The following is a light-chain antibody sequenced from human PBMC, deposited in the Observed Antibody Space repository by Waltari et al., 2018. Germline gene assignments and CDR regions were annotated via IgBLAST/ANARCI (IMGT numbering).Light chain of an antibody. CDR1: QSINNW. V-gene: IGKV1-5*03. CDR2: KAS. CDR3: QQYQHYPLT. Sequence: DIQMTQSPSTLSASVGDRVPITCRASQSINNWLAWYQQKPGKAPKVLIYKASSLESGGPSRFSGSVSGTEFTLTISSLQPDDFATYYCQQYQHYPLTFGQGTKVEIK. J-gene: IGKJ1*01.